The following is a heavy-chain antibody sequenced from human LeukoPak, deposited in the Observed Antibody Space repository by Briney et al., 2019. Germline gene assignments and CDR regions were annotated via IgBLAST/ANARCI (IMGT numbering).Heavy chain of an antibody. CDR3: AKGDDILTGYFDY. CDR1: GGSINSGGYS. D-gene: IGHD3-9*01. Sequence: LSLTCAVSGGSINSGGYSWSWVRQAPGKGLEWVSAISGSGGSTYYADSVKGRFTISRDNSKNTLYLQMNSLRAEDTAVYYCAKGDDILTGYFDYWGQGTLVTVSS. V-gene: IGHV3-23*01. J-gene: IGHJ4*02. CDR2: ISGSGGST.